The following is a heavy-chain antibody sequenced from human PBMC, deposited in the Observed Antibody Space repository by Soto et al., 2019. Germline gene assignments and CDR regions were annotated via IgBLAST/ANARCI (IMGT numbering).Heavy chain of an antibody. CDR3: ARVEARTDEAFNT. D-gene: IGHD5-12*01. CDR2: IWKDGNNK. J-gene: IGHJ3*02. CDR1: GFTVSNYG. Sequence: QVQLVESGGGVVQPGQSLRLSCAASGFTVSNYGMHWVRQAPGKGLEWVAVIWKDGNNKYYRDSVKGRFTISRDNSKKTRERKMSSLRGEDTAVYNCARVEARTDEAFNTWGQGPMFTVSS. V-gene: IGHV3-33*01.